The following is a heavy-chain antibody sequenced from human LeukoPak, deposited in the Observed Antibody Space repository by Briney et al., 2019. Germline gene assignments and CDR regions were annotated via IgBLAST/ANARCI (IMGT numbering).Heavy chain of an antibody. J-gene: IGHJ4*02. CDR3: SRENGAFSPFGY. V-gene: IGHV4-4*02. CDR2: VSLEGVR. D-gene: IGHD2-8*01. CDR1: GGSITTTNW. Sequence: PSGTLSLTCGVSGGSITTTNWWSWVRQFPGQGLKWIGEVSLEGVRNYNPPLTSRVTMSLDRAKNLLSLNLNSVTAADTAVYYCSRENGAFSPFGYWGQGILVTV.